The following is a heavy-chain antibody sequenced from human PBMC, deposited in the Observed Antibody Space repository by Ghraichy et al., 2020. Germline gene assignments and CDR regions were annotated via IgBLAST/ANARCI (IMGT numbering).Heavy chain of an antibody. V-gene: IGHV1-8*01. J-gene: IGHJ4*02. CDR2: MNPNTGKT. CDR3: VRLSVNCSDARCYHFDY. D-gene: IGHD2-15*01. Sequence: ASVKVSCKASGYTFTSLDVNWVRQAPGQGLEWMGAMNPNTGKTHYAQKFQGRVTMTRNTSMSTAYMELSSLRSEDTAMYYCVRLSVNCSDARCYHFDYWGQGTLVIVSS. CDR1: GYTFTSLD.